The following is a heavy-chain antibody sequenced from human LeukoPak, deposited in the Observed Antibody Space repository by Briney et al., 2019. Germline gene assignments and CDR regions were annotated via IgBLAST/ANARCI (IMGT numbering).Heavy chain of an antibody. CDR3: ARTTRVGSWYDY. CDR1: GFTFSSYA. CDR2: ISGSGGST. J-gene: IGHJ4*02. D-gene: IGHD6-13*01. Sequence: PGGSLRLSCAASGFTFSSYAMSWVRQAPGKGLEWVSAISGSGGSTYYADSVKGRFTISRDNSKNTLYLQMNSLRAEDTAVYYCARTTRVGSWYDYWGQGTLVTVSS. V-gene: IGHV3-23*01.